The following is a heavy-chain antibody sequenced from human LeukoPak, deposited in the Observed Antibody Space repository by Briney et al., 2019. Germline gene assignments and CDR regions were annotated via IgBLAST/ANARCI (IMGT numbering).Heavy chain of an antibody. V-gene: IGHV1-69*06. J-gene: IGHJ4*02. Sequence: ASVKVSCKASGGTFSSYAISWVRQAPGQGLEWMGGIIPIFGTANYAQKFQGRVTITADKSTSTAYMELSSLRSGDTAVYYCAREGDGYNYDTLGGYSYWGQGTLVTVSS. CDR1: GGTFSSYA. CDR3: AREGDGYNYDTLGGYSY. CDR2: IIPIFGTA. D-gene: IGHD5-24*01.